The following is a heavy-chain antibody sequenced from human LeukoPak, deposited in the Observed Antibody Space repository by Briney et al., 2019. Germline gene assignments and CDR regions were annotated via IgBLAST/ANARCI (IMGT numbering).Heavy chain of an antibody. D-gene: IGHD5-24*01. V-gene: IGHV3-23*01. CDR2: VPGPADST. CDR3: VKDGFDGII. Sequence: HAGGSLRLSCAASGFTFSSYAMSWVRQAPGKGLEWVSAVPGPADSTFHADSVKGRFTISRDNSKNNLYLQMNSLRAEDTAIYYCVKDGFDGIIWGQGTLVTVSS. J-gene: IGHJ4*02. CDR1: GFTFSSYA.